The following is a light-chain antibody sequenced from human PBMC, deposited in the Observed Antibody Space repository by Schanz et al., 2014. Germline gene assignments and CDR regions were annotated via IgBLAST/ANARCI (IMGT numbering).Light chain of an antibody. Sequence: QSVLTQPPSVSGAPGQRVTISCTGSSSNIGAGYVLHWYQQLPGTAPKLLIYGNSNRPSGVPDRFSGSRSGTSASLAITGLQAEDEGDYYCQSYDSSLSAWVFGGGTKVTVL. CDR3: QSYDSSLSAWV. J-gene: IGLJ3*02. CDR2: GNS. CDR1: SSNIGAGYV. V-gene: IGLV1-40*01.